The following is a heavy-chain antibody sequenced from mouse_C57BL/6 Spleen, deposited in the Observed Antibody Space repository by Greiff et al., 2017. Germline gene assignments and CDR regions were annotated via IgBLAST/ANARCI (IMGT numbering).Heavy chain of an antibody. V-gene: IGHV5-6*01. CDR2: ISSGGSYT. CDR3: AGHEDPNGDGYFDV. CDR1: GFTFSSYG. J-gene: IGHJ1*03. Sequence: EVKLVESGGDLVKPGGSLKLSCAASGFTFSSYGMSWVRQTPDKRLEWVATISSGGSYTYYPDSVKGRFTISSDNAKNTLYLQMSSLKSEDTAMYYCAGHEDPNGDGYFDVWGTGTTVTVSS.